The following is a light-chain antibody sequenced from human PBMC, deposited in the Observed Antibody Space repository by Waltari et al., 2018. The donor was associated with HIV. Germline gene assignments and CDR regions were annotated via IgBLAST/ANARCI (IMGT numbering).Light chain of an antibody. CDR3: AAWDDSLNGWV. CDR1: RSNIGRNI. J-gene: IGLJ3*02. CDR2: SNN. Sequence: QPVLTQPPSASGTPGPRVTISCSGCRSNIGRNIVTRYQQLPGTAPKLLIYSNNQRPSGVPNRFSGSKSGTSASLAISGLQSEDEADYYCAAWDDSLNGWVFGGGTKLTVL. V-gene: IGLV1-44*01.